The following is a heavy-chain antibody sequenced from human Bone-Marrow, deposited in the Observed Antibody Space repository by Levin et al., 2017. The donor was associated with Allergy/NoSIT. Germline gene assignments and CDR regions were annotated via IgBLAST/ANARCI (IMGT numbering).Heavy chain of an antibody. CDR2: ISSSGSAT. CDR3: ARAKSNYYGMGV. Sequence: QSGGSLRLSCAASGFTFSSYSMNWVRQAPGKGLEWVSYISSSGSATYYADSVKGRFTISRDNAKNSLFLQMNSLRDEDTAVYYCARAKSNYYGMGVWGQGTTVTVSS. V-gene: IGHV3-48*02. J-gene: IGHJ6*02. CDR1: GFTFSSYS.